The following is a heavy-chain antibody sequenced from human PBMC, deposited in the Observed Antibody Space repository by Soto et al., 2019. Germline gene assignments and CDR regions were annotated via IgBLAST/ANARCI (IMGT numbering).Heavy chain of an antibody. V-gene: IGHV3-48*02. J-gene: IGHJ4*02. Sequence: EVQLVESGGGLVQPGGSLRLSCAASGFPFSIYSMNWVRQAPGKGLEWSSYITSDTNTIKYADSVKGRFTISRDNAKNLVYLQMNSLRYEETAGYFWALSVEGPLDYWGQGIVVTFSS. D-gene: IGHD6-19*01. CDR1: GFPFSIYS. CDR2: ITSDTNTI. CDR3: ALSVEGPLDY.